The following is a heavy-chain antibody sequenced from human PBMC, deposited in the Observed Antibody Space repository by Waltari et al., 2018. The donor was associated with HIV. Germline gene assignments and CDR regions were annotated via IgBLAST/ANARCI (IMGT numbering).Heavy chain of an antibody. CDR1: GGSISSNYYF. CDR3: ARQRGSGLWYFDL. D-gene: IGHD3-10*01. CDR2: ISHTGGTT. V-gene: IGHV4-39*01. Sequence: QSQLQESDPGLVKPSETLSLTCTVPGGSISSNYYFWACVRQPPGKGLEWIGTISHTGGTTYYNPSLKSRVIISVDTSKDQSSLKLSSMTATDTAVYYCARQRGSGLWYFDLWGRGTLVSVSS. J-gene: IGHJ2*01.